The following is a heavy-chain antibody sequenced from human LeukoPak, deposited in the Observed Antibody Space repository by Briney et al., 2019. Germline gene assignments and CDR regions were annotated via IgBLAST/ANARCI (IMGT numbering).Heavy chain of an antibody. CDR3: ARDRVVTIFGVEDYGMDV. D-gene: IGHD3-3*01. J-gene: IGHJ6*02. Sequence: ASVKVSCKASGGTFSSYGISWVRQAPGQGLEWMGGIIPISGTANYAQKFQGRVTNTADESTSTAYMELSSLGSEDTAVYYCARDRVVTIFGVEDYGMDVWGQGTTVTVSS. CDR2: IIPISGTA. CDR1: GGTFSSYG. V-gene: IGHV1-69*13.